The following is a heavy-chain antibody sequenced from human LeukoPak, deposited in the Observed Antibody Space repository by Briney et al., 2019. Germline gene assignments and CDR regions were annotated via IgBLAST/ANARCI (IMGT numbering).Heavy chain of an antibody. J-gene: IGHJ4*02. CDR1: GFTVSSNY. D-gene: IGHD3-22*01. Sequence: GGSLRLSCAASGFTVSSNYMSWVRQAPGKGLEWVSVIYSGGSTYYADSVKGRFTISRDNSKNTLYLQMNSLRAEDTAVYYCAREGDYYDSSGYFYYFDYWGQGTLVTVSS. CDR2: IYSGGST. V-gene: IGHV3-53*01. CDR3: AREGDYYDSSGYFYYFDY.